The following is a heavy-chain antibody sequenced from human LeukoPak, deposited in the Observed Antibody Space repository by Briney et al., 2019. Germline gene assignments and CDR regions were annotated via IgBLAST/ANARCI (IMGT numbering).Heavy chain of an antibody. J-gene: IGHJ5*02. Sequence: KPSETLSLTCTVSGDSIRSYYWNWIRQPAGKGLEGIGRIQASGSTNDNPSLKSRIIMSIDTSKNQFSLKLTSVTAADTAVYYCAKDDLITGGKNWFDLWGQGPLVTVSS. CDR3: AKDDLITGGKNWFDL. D-gene: IGHD2-15*01. V-gene: IGHV4-4*07. CDR2: IQASGST. CDR1: GDSIRSYY.